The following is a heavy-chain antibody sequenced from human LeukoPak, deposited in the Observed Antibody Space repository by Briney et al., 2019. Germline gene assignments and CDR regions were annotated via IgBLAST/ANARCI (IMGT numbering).Heavy chain of an antibody. CDR3: AREVYSGYDSFGY. D-gene: IGHD5-12*01. J-gene: IGHJ4*02. Sequence: ASVTVSFKSSGYTFTGYYLHWVRQAPGQGLEWMGWINPYSGDTKYAQKFQGRVALTRDTSISTAYMELSRLRSDDTAAYYCAREVYSGYDSFGYWGQGTLVTVSS. V-gene: IGHV1-2*02. CDR1: GYTFTGYY. CDR2: INPYSGDT.